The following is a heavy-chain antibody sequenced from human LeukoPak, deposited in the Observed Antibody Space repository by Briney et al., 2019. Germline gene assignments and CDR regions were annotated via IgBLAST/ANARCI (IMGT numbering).Heavy chain of an antibody. CDR1: GFTFTDYY. J-gene: IGHJ4*02. D-gene: IGHD1-1*01. CDR3: AKKTMGYYFDY. V-gene: IGHV3-23*01. CDR2: ISGSGGST. Sequence: GGSLRLSCAASGFTFTDYYMSWIRQAPGKGLEWVSAISGSGGSTYYADSVKGRFTISRDNSKNTLYLQMNSLRAEDTAVYYCAKKTMGYYFDYWGQGTLVTVSS.